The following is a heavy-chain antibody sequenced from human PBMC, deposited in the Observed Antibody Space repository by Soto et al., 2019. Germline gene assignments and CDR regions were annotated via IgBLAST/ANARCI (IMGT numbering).Heavy chain of an antibody. Sequence: QVQLQESGPGLLKPSETLSLTCSVSGVSIGTYYWSWIRQSPGKGLEWIGYVYWTGSTNYNPSLRSRVTISVDSPKNQFSLKLTSVTAADTAVYYCAREDLRTVPAPFGVWGRGTIVTVSS. D-gene: IGHD4-17*01. V-gene: IGHV4-59*01. CDR1: GVSIGTYY. CDR2: VYWTGST. J-gene: IGHJ3*01. CDR3: AREDLRTVPAPFGV.